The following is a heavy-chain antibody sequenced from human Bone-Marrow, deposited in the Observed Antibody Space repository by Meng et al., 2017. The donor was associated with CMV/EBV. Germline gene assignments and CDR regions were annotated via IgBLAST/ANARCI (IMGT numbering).Heavy chain of an antibody. CDR2: ISSSSSDI. Sequence: GGSLRLSCAASGFTFSSYSMNWVRQAPGKGLEWVSSISSSSSDIYYADSVKGRFTISRDNAKNSLYLQMNSLRAGDTAVYYCARDRYCSSTSCYRGFDYWGQGTLVTVSS. D-gene: IGHD2-2*01. CDR1: GFTFSSYS. J-gene: IGHJ4*02. CDR3: ARDRYCSSTSCYRGFDY. V-gene: IGHV3-21*01.